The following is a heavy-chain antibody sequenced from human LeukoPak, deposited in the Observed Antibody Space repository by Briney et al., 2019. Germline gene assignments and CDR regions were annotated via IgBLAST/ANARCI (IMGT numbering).Heavy chain of an antibody. D-gene: IGHD6-19*01. CDR2: INHSGST. CDR1: GYSIRNGYY. Sequence: SETLSLTCSVSGYSIRNGYYWGWIRQPPGKGLEWIGEINHSGSTNYNPSLKSRVTISVDTSKNQFSLKLSSVTAADTAVYYCALTPRAIAVAGRTRLDYWGQGTLVTVSS. V-gene: IGHV4-38-2*01. CDR3: ALTPRAIAVAGRTRLDY. J-gene: IGHJ4*02.